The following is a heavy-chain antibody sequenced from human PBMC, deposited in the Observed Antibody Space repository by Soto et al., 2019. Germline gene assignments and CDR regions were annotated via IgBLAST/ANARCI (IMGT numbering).Heavy chain of an antibody. J-gene: IGHJ4*02. Sequence: EVQLLESGGGLVQPGGSLSLSCAASGFTFSSYAMSWVRQAPGKGLEWVSAISGSAGSTYYADSVKGRFTISRDNSKNTLYLQMNSLSAEDTAVYDCAKYAPPRAHFDYWGQGTVVTVSS. CDR3: AKYAPPRAHFDY. D-gene: IGHD2-2*01. CDR1: GFTFSSYA. CDR2: ISGSAGST. V-gene: IGHV3-23*01.